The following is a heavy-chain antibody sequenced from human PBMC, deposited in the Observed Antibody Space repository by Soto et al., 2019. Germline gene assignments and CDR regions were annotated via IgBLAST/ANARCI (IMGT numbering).Heavy chain of an antibody. CDR2: ISSSSSTI. D-gene: IGHD2-15*01. Sequence: GGSLRLSCAASGFTFSSYSMNWVRQAPGKGLEWVSYISSSSSTIYYADSVKGRFTISRDNAKNSLYLQMNSLRDEDTAVYYCARDHPDEVYCNGGSCYVDYFQHWSQGTLVTVSS. V-gene: IGHV3-48*02. J-gene: IGHJ1*01. CDR3: ARDHPDEVYCNGGSCYVDYFQH. CDR1: GFTFSSYS.